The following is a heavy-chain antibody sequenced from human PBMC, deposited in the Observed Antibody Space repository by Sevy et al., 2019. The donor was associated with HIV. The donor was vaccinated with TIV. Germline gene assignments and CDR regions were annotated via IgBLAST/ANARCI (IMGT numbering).Heavy chain of an antibody. V-gene: IGHV3-13*01. CDR3: VRGLQTHCDRTACPLDH. J-gene: IGHJ5*02. CDR1: GFSFSGSD. CDR2: IGTLGVT. D-gene: IGHD2-21*01. Sequence: GGSLRLFCAGYGFSFSGSDMHWVRQPTGKGLVCISSIGTLGVTFYSDSVKGRFAISRDNAKSSLYLEMSSLRAGDTALYYCVRGLQTHCDRTACPLDHWGQGTLVTVSS.